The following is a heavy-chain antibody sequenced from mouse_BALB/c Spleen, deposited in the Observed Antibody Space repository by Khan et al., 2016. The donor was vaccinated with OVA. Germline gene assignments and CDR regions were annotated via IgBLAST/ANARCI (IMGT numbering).Heavy chain of an antibody. CDR2: INTSTGEP. J-gene: IGHJ3*01. CDR3: ARGLNYYGSWFAY. Sequence: QIQLVQSGPELKKPGETVKISCKASGYTFTNFGMNWVKQAPGKALKWMGWINTSTGEPTYADDFKGRFAFSLETSASTAYLQIYNLKNEDMATYVCARGLNYYGSWFAYWGQGTLVTVSA. V-gene: IGHV9-1*02. CDR1: GYTFTNFG. D-gene: IGHD1-1*01.